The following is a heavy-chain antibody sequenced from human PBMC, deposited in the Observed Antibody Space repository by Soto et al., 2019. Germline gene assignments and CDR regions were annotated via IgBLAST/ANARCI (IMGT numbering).Heavy chain of an antibody. D-gene: IGHD3-3*01. Sequence: SQTLSLPCAISGDSVSSNSAAWNWIRQSPSRGLEWLGRTYYRSKWYNDYAVSVKSRITINPDTSKNQFSLQLNSVTPEDTAVYYCAKQYVLRFLEWSPTGDWFDPWGQGTLVTVSS. CDR1: GDSVSSNSAA. CDR3: AKQYVLRFLEWSPTGDWFDP. V-gene: IGHV6-1*01. J-gene: IGHJ5*02. CDR2: TYYRSKWYN.